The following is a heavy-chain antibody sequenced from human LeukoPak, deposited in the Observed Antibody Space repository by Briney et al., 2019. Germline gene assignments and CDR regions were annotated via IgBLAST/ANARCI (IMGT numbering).Heavy chain of an antibody. D-gene: IGHD6-19*01. CDR2: IYYSGST. V-gene: IGHV4-59*08. CDR1: GGSISSYY. Sequence: PSETLSLTCTVSGGSISSYYWSWIRQPPGKGLEWIGYIYYSGSTNYNPSLKSRVTISVDTSKNQFSLKLSSVTAADTAVYYCARRSSGWDGYYFDYWGQGTLVTVSS. CDR3: ARRSSGWDGYYFDY. J-gene: IGHJ4*02.